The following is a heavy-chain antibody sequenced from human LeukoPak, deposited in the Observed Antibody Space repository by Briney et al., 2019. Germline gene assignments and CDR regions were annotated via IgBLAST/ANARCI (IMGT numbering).Heavy chain of an antibody. Sequence: EASVKVSCKASGYTFTGYYMHWVRQASGQGLEWMGRINPNSGGTNYAQKFQGRVTMTRDTSISTAYMELSRLRSDDTAVYYCARVTPAGLAYDYWGQGTLVTVSS. V-gene: IGHV1-2*06. D-gene: IGHD2-21*01. CDR3: ARVTPAGLAYDY. CDR1: GYTFTGYY. J-gene: IGHJ4*02. CDR2: INPNSGGT.